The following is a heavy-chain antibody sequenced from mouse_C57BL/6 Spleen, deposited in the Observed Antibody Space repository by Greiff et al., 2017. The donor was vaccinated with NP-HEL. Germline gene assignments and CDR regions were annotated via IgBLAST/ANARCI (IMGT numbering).Heavy chain of an antibody. CDR3: ARMGDHEGYFDY. V-gene: IGHV5-4*01. Sequence: EVQVVESGGGLVKPGGSLKLSCAASGFTFSSYAMSWVRQTPEKRLEWVATISDGGSYTYYPDNVKGRFTISRDNAKNNLYLQMSHLKSEDTAMYYCARMGDHEGYFDYWGQGTTLTVSS. CDR2: ISDGGSYT. D-gene: IGHD2-2*01. J-gene: IGHJ2*01. CDR1: GFTFSSYA.